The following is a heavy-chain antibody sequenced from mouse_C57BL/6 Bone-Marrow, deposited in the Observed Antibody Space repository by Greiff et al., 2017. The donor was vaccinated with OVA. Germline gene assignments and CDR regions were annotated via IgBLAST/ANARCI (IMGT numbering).Heavy chain of an antibody. CDR2: ISSGGSYT. V-gene: IGHV5-6*01. J-gene: IGHJ2*01. CDR3: ARHWDVFDY. Sequence: EVQGVESGGDLVKPGGSLKLSCAASGFTFSSYGMSWVRQTPDKRLEWVATISSGGSYTYYPDSVKGRFTISRDNAKNTLYLQMSSLKSEDTAMYYCARHWDVFDYWGQGTTLTVSS. D-gene: IGHD4-1*01. CDR1: GFTFSSYG.